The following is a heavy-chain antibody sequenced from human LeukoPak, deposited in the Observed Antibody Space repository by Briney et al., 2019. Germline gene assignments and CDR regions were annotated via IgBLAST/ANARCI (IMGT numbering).Heavy chain of an antibody. CDR1: GYTFTDSY. Sequence: ASVKVSCKASGYTFTDSYMHWVRQAPGQGLEWMGRINANSGGTNYAQQFQGRVTMTRDTAISTAYMELGRLRYDDTAVYYCARDESGHWFDPWGQGSLVTVSS. V-gene: IGHV1-2*06. CDR2: INANSGGT. CDR3: ARDESGHWFDP. J-gene: IGHJ5*02.